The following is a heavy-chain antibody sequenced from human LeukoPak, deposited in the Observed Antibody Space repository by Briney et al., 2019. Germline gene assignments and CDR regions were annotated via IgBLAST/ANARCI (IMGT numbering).Heavy chain of an antibody. D-gene: IGHD2-15*01. CDR3: AREIPGRIAADC. Sequence: PGGSLRLSCAASGFTFSDYSMNWVRQAPGKGLEWISYIGGRGDGISYADSVKGRFIVSGDNAKNSLFLQMNRLRGEDTAIYFCAREIPGRIAADCWGQGTLVTVSS. V-gene: IGHV3-48*01. J-gene: IGHJ4*02. CDR2: IGGRGDGI. CDR1: GFTFSDYS.